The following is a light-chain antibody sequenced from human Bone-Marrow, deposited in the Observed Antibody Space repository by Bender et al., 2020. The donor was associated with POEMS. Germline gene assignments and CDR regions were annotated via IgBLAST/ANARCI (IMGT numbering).Light chain of an antibody. V-gene: IGLV3-21*02. CDR1: NIGTTS. CDR3: QVWDGDTDQHV. Sequence: SYVLTQPPSVSVAPGQTARITCGGTNIGTTSVHWYQQRPGQAPVLVIYDDSYRPSGIPERFSGSNSGNTATMTISRVEAGDEADYYCQVWDGDTDQHVFGGGTKLTVL. CDR2: DDS. J-gene: IGLJ3*02.